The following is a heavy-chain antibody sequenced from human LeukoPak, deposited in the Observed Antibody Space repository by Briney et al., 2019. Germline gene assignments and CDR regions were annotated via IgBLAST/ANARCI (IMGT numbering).Heavy chain of an antibody. J-gene: IGHJ4*02. CDR3: ARDPLGVLSYFDY. D-gene: IGHD3-16*01. Sequence: GGSLRLSCAASGFTVSSNYMGWVRQAPGKGLEWVAVIWYDGSNRYYADSLKGRFTISRDNSKNTLYLQMNSLTADDTAVYYCARDPLGVLSYFDYWGQGTLVTVSS. V-gene: IGHV3-33*08. CDR1: GFTVSSNY. CDR2: IWYDGSNR.